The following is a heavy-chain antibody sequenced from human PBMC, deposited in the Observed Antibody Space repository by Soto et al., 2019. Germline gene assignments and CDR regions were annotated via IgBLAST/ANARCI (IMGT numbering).Heavy chain of an antibody. CDR3: ARDGSSNHYYYYGMDV. V-gene: IGHV3-33*01. D-gene: IGHD6-13*01. CDR2: IWYDGSNK. J-gene: IGHJ6*02. CDR1: GFTFSSYG. Sequence: QVQLVESEGGVVQPERSLRLSCAASGFTFSSYGMHWVRQAPGKGLEWVAVIWYDGSNKYYADSVKGRFTISRDNSKNSLYLQMNSLRAEDTAVYYCARDGSSNHYYYYGMDVWGQGTTVTVSS.